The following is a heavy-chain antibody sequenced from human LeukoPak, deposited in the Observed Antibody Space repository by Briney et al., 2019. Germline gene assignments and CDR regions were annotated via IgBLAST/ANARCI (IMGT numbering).Heavy chain of an antibody. D-gene: IGHD1-26*01. V-gene: IGHV4-59*02. Sequence: SETLSLTCTVSSGSVSSHYWSWIRQTRGKELEWIGYIYYSGTTNYNPSLNSRVTISLDASNKQLSLTLSSVTAEDTAVYYCASLELIGEKRGAFHTWGQGTMVTVSS. CDR1: SGSVSSHY. CDR3: ASLELIGEKRGAFHT. J-gene: IGHJ3*02. CDR2: IYYSGTT.